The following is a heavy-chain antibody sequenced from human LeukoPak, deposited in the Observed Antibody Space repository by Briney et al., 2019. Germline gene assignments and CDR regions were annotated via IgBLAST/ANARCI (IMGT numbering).Heavy chain of an antibody. J-gene: IGHJ3*02. V-gene: IGHV1-2*04. Sequence: GASVKVSCKASGYTFTGYYMHWVRQAPGQGLEWMGWINPNSGGTNYAQKFQGWVTMTRDTSISTAYMELSRLRSDDTAVYYCARVTSGWGGQNAFDIWGQGTMVTVSS. CDR1: GYTFTGYY. D-gene: IGHD3-16*01. CDR3: ARVTSGWGGQNAFDI. CDR2: INPNSGGT.